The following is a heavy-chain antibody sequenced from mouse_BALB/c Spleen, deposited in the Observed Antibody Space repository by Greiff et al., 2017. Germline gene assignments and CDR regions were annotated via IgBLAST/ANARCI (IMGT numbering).Heavy chain of an antibody. CDR2: ISSGGSYT. D-gene: IGHD2-4*01. CDR3: TRGGITTGRPFAY. V-gene: IGHV5-6-4*01. Sequence: EVKLMESGGGLVKPGGSLKLSCAASGFTFSSYTMSWVRQTPEKRLEWVATISSGGSYTYYPDSVMGRFTISRDNAKNTLYLQMSSLKSEDTAMYYCTRGGITTGRPFAYWGQGTLVTVSA. CDR1: GFTFSSYT. J-gene: IGHJ3*01.